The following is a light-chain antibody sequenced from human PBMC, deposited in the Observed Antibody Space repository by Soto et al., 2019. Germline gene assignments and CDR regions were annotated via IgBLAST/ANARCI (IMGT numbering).Light chain of an antibody. V-gene: IGKV3-15*01. CDR2: SAS. Sequence: IMLSQSPATLSLSPGERATLSCRASQRVGINLAWYQQKPGQAPRLLIYSASTRASGIPDRFSGSGSGTEFTLTISSLQSEDFAFFYCQQYDGWPRTFGQGGKVDIK. CDR3: QQYDGWPRT. CDR1: QRVGIN. J-gene: IGKJ1*01.